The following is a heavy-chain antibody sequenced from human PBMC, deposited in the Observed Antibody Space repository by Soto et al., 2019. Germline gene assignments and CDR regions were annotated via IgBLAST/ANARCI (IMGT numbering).Heavy chain of an antibody. CDR2: INPNSGGT. V-gene: IGHV1-2*04. D-gene: IGHD3-10*01. CDR3: ARERLAYYYGSGSNAFDI. CDR1: GYTFTGYY. J-gene: IGHJ3*02. Sequence: ASVKVSCKASGYTFTGYYMHWVRQAPGQGLEWMGWINPNSGGTNYAQKFQGWVTMTRDTSISTAYMELSRLRSDDTAVYYCARERLAYYYGSGSNAFDIWGQGTTVTVSS.